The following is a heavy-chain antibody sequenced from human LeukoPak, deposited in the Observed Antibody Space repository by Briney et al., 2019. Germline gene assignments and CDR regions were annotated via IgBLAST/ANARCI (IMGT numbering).Heavy chain of an antibody. CDR3: ASNGDYGLASYYFDY. CDR2: INHSGST. Sequence: PXXTLSLTCAVYGGSFXXYYWSWIRQPPGXXXXWIGEINHSGSTNYNPSLKSRVTISVDTSKNQFSLKLSSVTAADTAVYYCASNGDYGLASYYFDYWGQGTLVTVSS. D-gene: IGHD4-17*01. CDR1: GGSFXXYY. V-gene: IGHV4-34*01. J-gene: IGHJ4*02.